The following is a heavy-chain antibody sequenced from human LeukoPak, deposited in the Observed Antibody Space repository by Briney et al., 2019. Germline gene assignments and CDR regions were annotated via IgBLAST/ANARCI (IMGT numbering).Heavy chain of an antibody. D-gene: IGHD6-19*01. V-gene: IGHV4-59*01. CDR1: GVSISSYY. Sequence: SETLSLTCTVSGVSISSYYWSWIRQPPGKGLEWIGYIYYSGSTNYNPSLKSRVTISVDTSKNQFSLKLSSVTAEDTAVYYCARGYSSGQNWYDPWGQGTLVTVSS. CDR2: IYYSGST. CDR3: ARGYSSGQNWYDP. J-gene: IGHJ5*02.